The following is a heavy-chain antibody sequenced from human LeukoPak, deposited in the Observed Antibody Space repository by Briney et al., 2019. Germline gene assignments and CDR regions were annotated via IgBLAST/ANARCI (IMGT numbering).Heavy chain of an antibody. CDR3: TEADFRGY. J-gene: IGHJ4*02. Sequence: PGGSLRLSCAASAFTFSNAWMSWVRQAPGKGLEWVGRIKSKTDGGTTDYAAHVKGRFTISKYNSKNTLYLQRNSLKTEDTAVYYCTEADFRGYWGQGTLVTVSS. D-gene: IGHD3-3*01. V-gene: IGHV3-15*01. CDR1: AFTFSNAW. CDR2: IKSKTDGGTT.